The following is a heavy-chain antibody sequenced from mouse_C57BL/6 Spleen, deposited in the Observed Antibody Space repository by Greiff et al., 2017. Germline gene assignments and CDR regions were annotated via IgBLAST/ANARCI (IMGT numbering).Heavy chain of an antibody. D-gene: IGHD2-2*01. V-gene: IGHV5-17*01. J-gene: IGHJ4*01. CDR1: GFTFSDYG. CDR3: ARSPSTRVTTGAMDY. CDR2: ISSGSSTI. Sequence: EVQRVESGGGLVKPGGSLKLSCAASGFTFSDYGMHWVRQAPEKGLEWVAYISSGSSTIYYADTVKGRFTISRDNANNTLFLEMTSLRSEATAMYYGARSPSTRVTTGAMDYWGQGTSVTVSS.